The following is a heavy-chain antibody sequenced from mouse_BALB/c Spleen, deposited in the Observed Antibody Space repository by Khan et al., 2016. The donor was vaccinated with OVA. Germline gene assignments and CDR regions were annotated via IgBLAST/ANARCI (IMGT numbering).Heavy chain of an antibody. D-gene: IGHD2-2*01. CDR1: GYTFSSYW. V-gene: IGHV1-9*01. CDR2: ILPGSDST. CDR3: ARMGDYGYDAWFAY. J-gene: IGHJ3*01. Sequence: QVQLQQPGAELMKPGASVKISCKATGYTFSSYWIEWIKQRPGHGLEWIGEILPGSDSTNYNEKFKGKATFTAETSSNTFYMQLSSLTSEDSAVYYCARMGDYGYDAWFAYWGQGTLVTVSA.